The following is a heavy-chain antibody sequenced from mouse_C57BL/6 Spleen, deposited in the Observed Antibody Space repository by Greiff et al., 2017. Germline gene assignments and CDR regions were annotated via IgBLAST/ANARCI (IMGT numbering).Heavy chain of an antibody. CDR1: GYSFTGYY. CDR3: TRRDPHFDY. CDR2: INPSTGGT. V-gene: IGHV1-42*01. Sequence: EVQLQQSGPELVKPGASVKISCKASGYSFTGYYMNWVKQSPEKSLEWIGEINPSTGGTTYNQKFKAKVTLTVDKSSSTAFMQLKSLTSEDSAVYYCTRRDPHFDYWGQGTPLTVSS. J-gene: IGHJ2*01.